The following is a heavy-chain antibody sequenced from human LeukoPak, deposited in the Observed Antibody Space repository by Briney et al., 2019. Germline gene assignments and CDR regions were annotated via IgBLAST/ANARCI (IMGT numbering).Heavy chain of an antibody. J-gene: IGHJ6*03. D-gene: IGHD2-2*01. CDR2: IKQDGSEK. Sequence: GGSLRLSCAASGFTFSSYWMSWVRQAPGKGLEWVANIKQDGSEKYYVDSVKGRFTISRDNAKNSLYLQMNSLRAEDTALYYCARSWGYCSSTSCYYYYYYMDVWGKGTTVTVSS. CDR3: ARSWGYCSSTSCYYYYYYMDV. CDR1: GFTFSSYW. V-gene: IGHV3-7*01.